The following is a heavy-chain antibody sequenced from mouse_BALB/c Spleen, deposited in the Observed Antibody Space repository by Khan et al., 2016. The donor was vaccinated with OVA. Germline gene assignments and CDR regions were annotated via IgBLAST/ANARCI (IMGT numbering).Heavy chain of an antibody. CDR3: ARVCWGDFDY. CDR2: ISYSGNT. V-gene: IGHV3-2*02. Sequence: VQLKESGPGLVKPSQSLSLTCTVTGYSITSDYAWNWIRPFPGNKLEWMGFISYSGNTKYNPSFKSRFSITRDTSKNQFFLQLNSVTTEDTDTYYCARVCWGDFDYWGQGTSLTVSS. CDR1: GYSITSDYA. J-gene: IGHJ2*02.